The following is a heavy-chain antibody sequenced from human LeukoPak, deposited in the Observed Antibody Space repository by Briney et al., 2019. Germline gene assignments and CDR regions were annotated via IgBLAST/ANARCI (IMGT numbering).Heavy chain of an antibody. CDR1: SFTFSSYS. D-gene: IGHD3-22*01. CDR3: SRGLVGYYHDSSTYPDS. CDR2: INGDGSIT. Sequence: GGSLRLSCAASSFTFSSYSMNWVRQAPGKGLVWVSRINGDGSITTYADSVKGRFTISRDNAKNMLYLQLDSLTAEDTAVYYCSRGLVGYYHDSSTYPDSWGQGTLVTVSS. V-gene: IGHV3-74*01. J-gene: IGHJ4*02.